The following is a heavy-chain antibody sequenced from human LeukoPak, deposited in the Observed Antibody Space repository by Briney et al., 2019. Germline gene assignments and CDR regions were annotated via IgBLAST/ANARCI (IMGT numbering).Heavy chain of an antibody. Sequence: PGGSLRLSCAASGFTFSSYSMNWVRQAPGKGLEWVSSISSSSSYIYYADSVKGRFTISRDNAKNSLYLQMNSLRAEDTAVYYCARISCSGGSCSMGPYYYYGMDVWGQGTTVTVSS. J-gene: IGHJ6*02. CDR1: GFTFSSYS. CDR2: ISSSSSYI. D-gene: IGHD2-15*01. V-gene: IGHV3-21*01. CDR3: ARISCSGGSCSMGPYYYYGMDV.